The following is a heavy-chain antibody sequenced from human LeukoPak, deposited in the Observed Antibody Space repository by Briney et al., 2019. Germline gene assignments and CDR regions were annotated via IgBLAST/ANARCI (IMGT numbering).Heavy chain of an antibody. CDR2: ISGSDVST. CDR1: GFTFSSYG. V-gene: IGHV3-23*01. D-gene: IGHD3-22*01. J-gene: IGHJ4*02. Sequence: GGSLRLSCAASGFTFSSYGMSWVRQAPGKGLEWVSAISGSDVSTYYADSMKGRFTISRDNSKNTLYLQMNSLRAEDTAVYYCAKYSHDSSGSYDYWGQGTLVTVSS. CDR3: AKYSHDSSGSYDY.